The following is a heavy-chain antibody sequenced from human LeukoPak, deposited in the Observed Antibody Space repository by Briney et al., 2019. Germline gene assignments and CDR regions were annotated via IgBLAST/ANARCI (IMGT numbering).Heavy chain of an antibody. Sequence: SETLSPTCTVSGGSISSSSYYWDWIRQPPGKGLEWIGNVYYGGNTFHNSSLESRVTISVDMSKNQFSLKLTSLTAADTAVYYCARQRADYFYHYLDVWGKGTSVTVSS. V-gene: IGHV4-39*01. CDR3: ARQRADYFYHYLDV. CDR1: GGSISSSSYY. J-gene: IGHJ6*03. CDR2: VYYGGNT.